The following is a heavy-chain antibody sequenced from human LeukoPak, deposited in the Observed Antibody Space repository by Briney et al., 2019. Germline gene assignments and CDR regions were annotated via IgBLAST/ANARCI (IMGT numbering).Heavy chain of an antibody. D-gene: IGHD2-15*01. CDR3: ARDRGGSYSAIDY. Sequence: GGSLRLSCAVSGFTFSSYWMSWVRQAPGKGLEWVANIKEDGVEKYYVDSVKGRFTISRDNTKNSLFQQMNSLRAEDTAVYYCARDRGGSYSAIDYWGQGTLVTVSS. V-gene: IGHV3-7*01. CDR2: IKEDGVEK. CDR1: GFTFSSYW. J-gene: IGHJ4*02.